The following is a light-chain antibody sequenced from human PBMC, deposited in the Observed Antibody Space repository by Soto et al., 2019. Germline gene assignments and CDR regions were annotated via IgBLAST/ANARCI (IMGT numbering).Light chain of an antibody. J-gene: IGKJ2*01. CDR3: QPYNDWPVYT. V-gene: IGKV3-15*01. CDR1: QNVHSN. Sequence: EIVMMQSPGTLSVSPGGRATLSCTASQNVHSNLAWYQHKPGQAPRLLIYAATTRATGVPARISGSGSGTDFTLTIDSLQSEDFAVYFCQPYNDWPVYTFGLGTKVEI. CDR2: AAT.